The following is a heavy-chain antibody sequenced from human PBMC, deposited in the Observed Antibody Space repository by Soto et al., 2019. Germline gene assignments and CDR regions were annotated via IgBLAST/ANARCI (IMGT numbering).Heavy chain of an antibody. CDR1: GFTFSSYS. J-gene: IGHJ4*02. D-gene: IGHD4-17*01. CDR2: ISSSSSTI. Sequence: GGSLRLSCAASGFTFSSYSMNWVRQAPGKGLEWVSYISSSSSTIYYADSVKGRFTISRDNAKNSLYLQMNSLRAEDTAVYYCAREMRDYGGYFDYWGQGTLVTVSS. V-gene: IGHV3-48*01. CDR3: AREMRDYGGYFDY.